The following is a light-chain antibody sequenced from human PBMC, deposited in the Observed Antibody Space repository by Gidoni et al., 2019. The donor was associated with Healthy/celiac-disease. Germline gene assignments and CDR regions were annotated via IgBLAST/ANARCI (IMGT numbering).Light chain of an antibody. J-gene: IGKJ1*01. Sequence: DIQMTKSPSTLSASVGDRVTITCRASQSISSWLAWYQQKPGKAPKLLIYKASSLESGGPSRFSGSGSGTEFTLTISSRQPDDFATYYCQQYNSYLWTFGQGTKVEIK. V-gene: IGKV1-5*03. CDR2: KAS. CDR3: QQYNSYLWT. CDR1: QSISSW.